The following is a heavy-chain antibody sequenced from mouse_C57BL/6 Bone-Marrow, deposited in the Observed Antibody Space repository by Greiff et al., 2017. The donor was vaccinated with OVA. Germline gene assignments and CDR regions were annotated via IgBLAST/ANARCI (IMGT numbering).Heavy chain of an antibody. CDR1: GYTFTSYW. V-gene: IGHV1-64*01. CDR2: IHPNSGST. J-gene: IGHJ4*01. D-gene: IGHD1-1*01. Sequence: QVQLQQSGAELVKPGASVKLSCKASGYTFTSYWMHWVKQRPGQGLEWIGMIHPNSGSTNYNEKFKSKATLTVDKSSSTAYMQLSSLTSEDSAVYYCARLYGSSYDYAMDYWGQGTSVTVSS. CDR3: ARLYGSSYDYAMDY.